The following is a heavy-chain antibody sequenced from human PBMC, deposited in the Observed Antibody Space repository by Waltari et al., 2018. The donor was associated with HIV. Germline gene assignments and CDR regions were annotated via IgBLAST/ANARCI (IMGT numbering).Heavy chain of an antibody. CDR3: AKGLFSGNDY. J-gene: IGHJ4*02. D-gene: IGHD6-13*01. CDR1: GFTFSSYA. V-gene: IGHV3-23*04. Sequence: EVQVVESGGGLVQPGGSLRPSCAASGFTFSSYAMTWVRQAPGKGLEWVSGISGSGGSTNYADSVKGRFTISRDNSKNTLYLQMNSLRAEDTAVYYCAKGLFSGNDYWGQGTLVTVSS. CDR2: ISGSGGST.